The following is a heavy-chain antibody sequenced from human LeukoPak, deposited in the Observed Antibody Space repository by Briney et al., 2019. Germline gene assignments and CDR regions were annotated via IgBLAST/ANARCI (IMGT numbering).Heavy chain of an antibody. Sequence: GGSLRLSCAASGFTFSSYSMNWVRQAPGKGLEWVAFIRYDGSNKYYADSVKGRFTISRDNSKNTLYLQMNSLRAEDTAVYYCAKDPEYSSSSVDYWGQGTLVTVSS. CDR3: AKDPEYSSSSVDY. CDR2: IRYDGSNK. J-gene: IGHJ4*02. D-gene: IGHD6-6*01. CDR1: GFTFSSYS. V-gene: IGHV3-30*02.